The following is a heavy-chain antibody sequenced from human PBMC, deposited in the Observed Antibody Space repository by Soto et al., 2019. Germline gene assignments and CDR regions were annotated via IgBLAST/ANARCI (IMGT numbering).Heavy chain of an antibody. J-gene: IGHJ4*01. V-gene: IGHV3-23*01. CDR1: GFTFSSYA. CDR3: AKVGSAYYFSY. D-gene: IGHD3-22*01. Sequence: GGSLRLSCAASGFTFSSYAMSWVRQAPGKGLECVSAISGSGDPTYYAESVKGRFTISRDNSKNTLYLQMSSLRAEDTAVFYCAKVGSAYYFSYWGHGTPVTVSS. CDR2: ISGSGDPT.